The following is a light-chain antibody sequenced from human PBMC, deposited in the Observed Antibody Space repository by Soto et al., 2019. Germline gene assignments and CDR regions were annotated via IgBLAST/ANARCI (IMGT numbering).Light chain of an antibody. Sequence: DIQLTQSPSTLSASVGDRVTITCRASQSVFSWLAWYRQKPGKAPKLLIYDASTLEGGVPSRFRGSGSGTEFTLTIGGLQPDDFATYHCQQYNSFSWSFGQGTKVEVK. CDR1: QSVFSW. V-gene: IGKV1-5*01. J-gene: IGKJ1*01. CDR3: QQYNSFSWS. CDR2: DAS.